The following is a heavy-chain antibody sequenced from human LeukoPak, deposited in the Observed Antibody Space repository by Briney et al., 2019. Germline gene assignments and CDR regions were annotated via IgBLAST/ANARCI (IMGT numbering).Heavy chain of an antibody. D-gene: IGHD3-16*01. J-gene: IGHJ4*02. CDR2: IIPIFGTA. V-gene: IGHV1-69*13. CDR3: ARTYYDYVWGSPGDY. CDR1: GGTFSSYA. Sequence: SVKVSCKASGGTFSSYAISWVRQAPGQGLEWMGGIIPIFGTANYAQKFQGRVTITADESTSTAYMELSSLRSDDTAVYYCARTYYDYVWGSPGDYWGQGTLVTVSS.